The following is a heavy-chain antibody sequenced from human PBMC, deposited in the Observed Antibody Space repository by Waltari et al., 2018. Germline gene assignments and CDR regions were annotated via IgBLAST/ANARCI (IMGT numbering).Heavy chain of an antibody. V-gene: IGHV3-7*01. CDR2: INYDGSQK. CDR3: AKSRGFEY. CDR1: GFTFSGYW. D-gene: IGHD2-2*01. Sequence: EVQLVESGGGLVQPGGSLRLSCGASGFTFSGYWMSWGRPKPGKGLQWVANINYDGSQKYYVDSVKGRFTISRDNAKNSLYLQMNILRVEDTAVYYCAKSRGFEYWGQGALITVSS. J-gene: IGHJ4*02.